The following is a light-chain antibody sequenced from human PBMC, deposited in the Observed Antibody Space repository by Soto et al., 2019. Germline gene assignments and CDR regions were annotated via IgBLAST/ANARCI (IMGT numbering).Light chain of an antibody. CDR2: RNN. J-gene: IGLJ2*01. V-gene: IGLV1-47*01. Sequence: QSVLTQPPSASGTPGQRVTISCSGSSSNIGSNYVYWYQQLPGTVPQLLIYRNNERPSGVPDRFSGSKSGTSAFLAISGLLSEDEADYYCAAWDDSLSGVVFGGGTKVTVL. CDR3: AAWDDSLSGVV. CDR1: SSNIGSNY.